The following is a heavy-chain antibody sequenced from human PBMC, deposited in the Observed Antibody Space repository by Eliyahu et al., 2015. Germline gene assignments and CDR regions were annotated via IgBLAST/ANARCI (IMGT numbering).Heavy chain of an antibody. CDR3: VRHLDSSSLRSYYYGMDV. J-gene: IGHJ6*02. CDR1: GGSINSRRYF. Sequence: QLQLQESGPGLLKPSETLSLTCTVSGGSINSRRYFWXWIRQPPGNGLEWIGTFFYSGNTYYNSSLKSRVTISVDSSKNQFSLKLNSVTSADTAIYYCVRHLDSSSLRSYYYGMDVWGRGTTVTVSS. D-gene: IGHD6-13*01. CDR2: FFYSGNT. V-gene: IGHV4-39*01.